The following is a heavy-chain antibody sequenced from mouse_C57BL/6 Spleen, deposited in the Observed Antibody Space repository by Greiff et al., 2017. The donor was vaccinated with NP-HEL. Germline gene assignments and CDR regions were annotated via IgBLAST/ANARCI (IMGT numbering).Heavy chain of an antibody. CDR3: ARSHYYGSSLYYFDY. D-gene: IGHD1-1*01. CDR1: GYTFTSYW. J-gene: IGHJ2*01. CDR2: IDPSDSYT. V-gene: IGHV1-69*01. Sequence: QVQLQQSGAELVMPGASVKLSCKASGYTFTSYWMHWVKQRPGQGLEWIGEIDPSDSYTNYNQKFKGKSTLTVDKSSSTAYMQLSSLTSEDSAVYYCARSHYYGSSLYYFDYWGQGTTLTGSS.